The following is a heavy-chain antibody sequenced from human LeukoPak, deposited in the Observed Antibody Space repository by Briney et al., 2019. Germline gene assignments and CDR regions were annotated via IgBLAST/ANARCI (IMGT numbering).Heavy chain of an antibody. V-gene: IGHV4-59*01. J-gene: IGHJ4*02. CDR1: GGSISNYY. CDR3: ARGIPGYFGTSGYYYEY. CDR2: IYYTGST. Sequence: PSETLSLTCTVSGGSISNYYWNWIRQPPGKGLEWIGYIYYTGSTNYNPSLKSRVTMSVDTSKNQFSLKLSSVTAADTAVYYCARGIPGYFGTSGYYYEYWGQGTLVTVSS. D-gene: IGHD3-22*01.